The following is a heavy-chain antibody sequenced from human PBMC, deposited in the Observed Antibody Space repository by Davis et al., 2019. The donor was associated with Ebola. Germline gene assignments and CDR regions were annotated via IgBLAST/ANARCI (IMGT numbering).Heavy chain of an antibody. D-gene: IGHD3-16*01. Sequence: PGGSLRLSCVASGFAFRSSSMDWVRQTPGKGLEWLAYIVSTSDTIYYADSVKGRFTISRDNAKNAVYLQMNNLRDEDTGVYYCARDGGGTFDLWGQGTTVNVSS. CDR1: GFAFRSSS. CDR2: IVSTSDTI. J-gene: IGHJ3*01. V-gene: IGHV3-48*02. CDR3: ARDGGGTFDL.